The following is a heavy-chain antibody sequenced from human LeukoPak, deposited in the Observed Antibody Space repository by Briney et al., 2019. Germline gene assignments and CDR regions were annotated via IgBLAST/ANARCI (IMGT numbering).Heavy chain of an antibody. CDR3: ARDPRFQGYCSSTSCYMAPDWYFDL. D-gene: IGHD2-2*02. CDR1: GYTFTGYG. CDR2: INAANGNT. V-gene: IGHV1-3*01. J-gene: IGHJ2*01. Sequence: ASVKVSCKASGYTFTGYGMHWVRQAPGQRLEWMGWINAANGNTKYSQKFQGRVTITRDTSASTAYMELSSLRSEDTAVYYCARDPRFQGYCSSTSCYMAPDWYFDLWGRGTLVTVSS.